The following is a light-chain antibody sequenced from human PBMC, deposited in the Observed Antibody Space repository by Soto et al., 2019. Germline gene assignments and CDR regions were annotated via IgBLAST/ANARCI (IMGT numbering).Light chain of an antibody. CDR3: SSYTSSSTLGV. CDR2: EVS. V-gene: IGLV2-14*01. J-gene: IGLJ2*01. Sequence: QSALTQPASVSGSPGQSITISCTGTSSDVGGHKYVSWYQQHPDKAPKVLIFEVSNRPSGISNRFSGSKSGNTASLTISGLHAEDEADYYCSSYTSSSTLGVFGGGTKLTVL. CDR1: SSDVGGHKY.